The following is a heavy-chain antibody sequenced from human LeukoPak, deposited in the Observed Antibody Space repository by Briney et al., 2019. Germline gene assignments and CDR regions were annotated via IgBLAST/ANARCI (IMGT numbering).Heavy chain of an antibody. V-gene: IGHV4-34*01. D-gene: IGHD6-19*01. J-gene: IGHJ5*02. Sequence: PSETLSLTCAVYGGSFSGYYWSWIRQPPGKGLEWIGEINHSGSTNYNPSLKSRVTISVDTSKNQFSLKLSSVTAADTAVYYCARDRAVAGKGFDPWGQGTLVTVSS. CDR1: GGSFSGYY. CDR2: INHSGST. CDR3: ARDRAVAGKGFDP.